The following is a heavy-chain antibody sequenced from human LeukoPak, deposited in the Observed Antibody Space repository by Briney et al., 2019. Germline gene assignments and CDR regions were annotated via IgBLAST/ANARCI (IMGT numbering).Heavy chain of an antibody. J-gene: IGHJ5*02. CDR1: GYSFTSYW. CDR2: IYPGDSDT. CDR3: AGLERVEPQYCSGGSCYYDWFDP. V-gene: IGHV5-51*01. Sequence: GESLKISCKGSGYSFTSYWIGWVRQMPGKGLEWMGIIYPGDSDTRYSPSFQGQVTISADKSISTAYLQWSSLKASDTAMYYCAGLERVEPQYCSGGSCYYDWFDPWGQGTLVTVSS. D-gene: IGHD2-15*01.